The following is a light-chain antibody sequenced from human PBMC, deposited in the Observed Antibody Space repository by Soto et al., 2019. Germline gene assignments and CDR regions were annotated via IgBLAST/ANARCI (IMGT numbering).Light chain of an antibody. CDR1: QSISSY. CDR2: GAS. Sequence: DIQMTQSPSSLSASVGDRVTITCRASQSISSYLNWYQQKPGKAPHLLIYGASTLQSGVPSRFGGSGSGTDFTLTISSLQPEDFATYYCQQGYSTPPTFGGGTKVEIK. CDR3: QQGYSTPPT. V-gene: IGKV1-39*01. J-gene: IGKJ4*01.